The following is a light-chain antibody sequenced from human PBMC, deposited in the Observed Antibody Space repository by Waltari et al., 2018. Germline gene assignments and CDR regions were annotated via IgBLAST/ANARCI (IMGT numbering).Light chain of an antibody. V-gene: IGKV1-5*03. CDR2: KAS. J-gene: IGKJ2*01. Sequence: IQMTQSPATLSASVGDRVTISCRASQSISSWLAWYQQKPGKAPKILIFKASFLESGVPSRFSGSGSGTEFSLTISSLQPEDFATYYCQQYDDFPFTFGQGTKVEVK. CDR3: QQYDDFPFT. CDR1: QSISSW.